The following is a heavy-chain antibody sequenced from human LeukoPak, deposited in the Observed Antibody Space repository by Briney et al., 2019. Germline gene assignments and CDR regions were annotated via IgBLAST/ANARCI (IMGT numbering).Heavy chain of an antibody. CDR3: ARRGSYNPTVRGGPRGFDP. CDR2: INHSGST. V-gene: IGHV4-34*01. Sequence: PSETLSLTCAVYGGSFSGYYWSWIRQPPGKGLEWIGEINHSGSTNYNPPLKSRVTISVDTSKNQFSLKLSSVTAADTAVYYCARRGSYNPTVRGGPRGFDPWGQGTLVTVSS. D-gene: IGHD3-10*01. CDR1: GGSFSGYY. J-gene: IGHJ5*02.